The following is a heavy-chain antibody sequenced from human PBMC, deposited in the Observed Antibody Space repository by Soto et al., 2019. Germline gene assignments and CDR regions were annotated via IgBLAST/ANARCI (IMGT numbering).Heavy chain of an antibody. J-gene: IGHJ1*01. CDR2: ISGSGDST. CDR1: GFTFSSYA. Sequence: VQLLVSGGGLVQPGGSLRLSCAASGFTFSSYAMSWVRQAPGKGLERVSGISGSGDSTYYADSVKGRFTISRDNSKNTLYLQMNSLRAEDTAVYYCAKGVPGIAVAGAGYFQHWGQGTLVTVSS. D-gene: IGHD6-19*01. V-gene: IGHV3-23*01. CDR3: AKGVPGIAVAGAGYFQH.